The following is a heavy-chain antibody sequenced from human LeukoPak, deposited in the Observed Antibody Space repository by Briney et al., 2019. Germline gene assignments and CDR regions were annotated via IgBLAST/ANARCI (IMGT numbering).Heavy chain of an antibody. D-gene: IGHD2-15*01. CDR2: MNPNSGNT. V-gene: IGHV1-8*01. CDR3: ARGYRGVVAANLDY. J-gene: IGHJ4*02. Sequence: ASVKVSCKASGYTFTSYDINCVRQATGQGLAWMGWMNPNSGNTGYAQKFQGRVTMTRNTSISTAYMELSSLRSEDTAVYYCARGYRGVVAANLDYWGQGTLVTVSS. CDR1: GYTFTSYD.